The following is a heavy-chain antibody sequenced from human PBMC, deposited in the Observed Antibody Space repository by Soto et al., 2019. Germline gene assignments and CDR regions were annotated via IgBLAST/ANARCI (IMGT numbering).Heavy chain of an antibody. CDR3: ARLIGNSWLDS. V-gene: IGHV4-61*01. Sequence: SETLSITYTLSGFSVSSGSFYWRWVRQPPGKGLEWIRYIYYSGSTNYNPSLKSRVTISVDTSNNQVSLQLNSVTPDDTAVYYCARLIGNSWLDSWGQGTLVTVSS. CDR1: GFSVSSGSFY. D-gene: IGHD3-16*01. J-gene: IGHJ5*01. CDR2: IYYSGST.